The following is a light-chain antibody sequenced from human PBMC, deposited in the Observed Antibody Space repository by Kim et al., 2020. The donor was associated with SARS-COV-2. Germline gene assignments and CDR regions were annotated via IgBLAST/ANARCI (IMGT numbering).Light chain of an antibody. Sequence: QSVLTQPPSVSAAPGQKVTISCSGSSSNIGTRYVSWYQHLPGTAPRLLIYDNYKRPPGDLDRFSGSKSGTSATLGITELHTGDEADYYCGAWDGSLNVYVFGSGTKVTVL. CDR1: SSNIGTRY. V-gene: IGLV1-51*01. CDR2: DNY. J-gene: IGLJ1*01. CDR3: GAWDGSLNVYV.